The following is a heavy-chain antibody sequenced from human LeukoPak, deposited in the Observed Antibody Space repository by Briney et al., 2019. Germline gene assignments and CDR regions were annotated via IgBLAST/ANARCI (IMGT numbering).Heavy chain of an antibody. J-gene: IGHJ6*03. CDR3: ARAVAATGYYSYMDV. D-gene: IGHD6-19*01. CDR2: VFPSGST. CDR1: GGSISSYTYY. V-gene: IGHV4-61*02. Sequence: SETLSLTCTVSGGSISSYTYYWNWIRQPAGKGPEWIGRVFPSGSTNYNPSLRSRATISMDASKNQLSLKLDSVTAADAAVYYCARAVAATGYYSYMDVWGKGTTVTVSS.